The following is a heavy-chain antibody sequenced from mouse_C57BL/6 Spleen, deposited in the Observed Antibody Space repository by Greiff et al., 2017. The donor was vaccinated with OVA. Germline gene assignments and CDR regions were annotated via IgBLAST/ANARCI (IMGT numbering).Heavy chain of an antibody. J-gene: IGHJ1*03. D-gene: IGHD2-4*01. CDR2: IWTGGGT. V-gene: IGHV2-9-1*01. CDR3: ASMITNWYFDV. Sequence: QVQLQQSGPGLVAPSQSLSITCTVSGFSFTSYAISWVRQPPGQGLEWLGVIWTGGGTNYNSALNSRLSISKDNSKSQVFLKMNCLQTDDTARDYCASMITNWYFDVWGTGTTVTVSS. CDR1: GFSFTSYA.